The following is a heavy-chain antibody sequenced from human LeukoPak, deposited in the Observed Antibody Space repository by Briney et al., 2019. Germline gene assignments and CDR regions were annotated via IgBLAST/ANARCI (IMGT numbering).Heavy chain of an antibody. Sequence: GGSLRVSCAASGYTFSDYCMNWVRQATGKGLVWVSRINSDGSIPTYAQSVKGRFTISRDNAKNSLYLQMNSLRAEETAVYYCARDHTYYYDSSGHDAFDIWGQGTMVTVSS. V-gene: IGHV3-74*03. CDR3: ARDHTYYYDSSGHDAFDI. D-gene: IGHD3-22*01. J-gene: IGHJ3*02. CDR1: GYTFSDYC. CDR2: INSDGSIP.